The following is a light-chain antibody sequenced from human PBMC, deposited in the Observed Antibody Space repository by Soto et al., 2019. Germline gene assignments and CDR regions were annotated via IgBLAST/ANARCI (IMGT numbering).Light chain of an antibody. J-gene: IGLJ1*01. V-gene: IGLV2-14*01. Sequence: QSVLPQPASVSGSPLQSITISCTGTSTDVGDSNHVSWYQQHPGKAPKLVISDVTYRPSGVSNRFSGSKSGSTASLTISGRQTEAAADYYCGSLTTPYVFVTGTKVTDL. CDR1: STDVGDSNH. CDR3: GSLTTPYV. CDR2: DVT.